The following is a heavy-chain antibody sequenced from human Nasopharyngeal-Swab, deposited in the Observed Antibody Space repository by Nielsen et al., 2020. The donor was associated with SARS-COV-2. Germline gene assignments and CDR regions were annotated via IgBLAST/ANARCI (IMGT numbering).Heavy chain of an antibody. V-gene: IGHV1-18*01. CDR1: GYTFTNYG. J-gene: IGHJ4*02. D-gene: IGHD3-16*02. Sequence: ASVKVFCKASGYTFTNYGISWVRQAPGQGLEWMGWISAYNGNTNYAQKFQGRVTMTTDTSTSTAYMELRSLRSDGTAMYYCARERAVYDYVWGSYRPRNHLDYWGQGTLVTVSS. CDR3: ARERAVYDYVWGSYRPRNHLDY. CDR2: ISAYNGNT.